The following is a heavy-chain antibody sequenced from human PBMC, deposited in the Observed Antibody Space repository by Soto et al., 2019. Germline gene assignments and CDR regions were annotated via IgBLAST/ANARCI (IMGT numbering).Heavy chain of an antibody. J-gene: IGHJ5*02. CDR1: GGSISSYY. V-gene: IGHV4-59*01. D-gene: IGHD6-13*01. CDR3: ARAIAAAGSPRWFDP. CDR2: IYYSGST. Sequence: PSETLSLTCTVSGGSISSYYWSWIRQPPGKGLEWIGYIYYSGSTNYNPSLKSRVTISVDTSKNQFSLKLSSVTAADTAVYYCARAIAAAGSPRWFDPWGQGTLVTVS.